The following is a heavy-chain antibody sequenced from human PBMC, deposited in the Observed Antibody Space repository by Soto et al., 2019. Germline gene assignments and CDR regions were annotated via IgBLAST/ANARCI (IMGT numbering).Heavy chain of an antibody. CDR3: ATQAPYSSSPYYYYYLDV. Sequence: QVQLQQWGAGLLKPSETLSLTCAVYGGSFSGYYWSWIRQSPGKGLEWIGEIHHTGITNYNPSLTRRAPISVDTSKNQFSLKLNSVTAADTAVYYCATQAPYSSSPYYYYYLDVWGKGTTVTVSS. CDR2: IHHTGIT. V-gene: IGHV4-34*01. D-gene: IGHD6-6*01. CDR1: GGSFSGYY. J-gene: IGHJ6*03.